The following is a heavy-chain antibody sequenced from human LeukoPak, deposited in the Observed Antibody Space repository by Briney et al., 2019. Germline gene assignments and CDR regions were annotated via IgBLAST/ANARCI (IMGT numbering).Heavy chain of an antibody. CDR2: IYYSGST. J-gene: IGHJ5*02. V-gene: IGHV4-59*01. CDR1: GGTISSYY. D-gene: IGHD3-16*02. CDR3: ARVLRAYDYVWGSYRTDNWFDP. Sequence: SETLSLTCTASGGTISSYYWSWIRQPPGKGLEWTGYIYYSGSTNYNPSLKSRVTISVDTSKNQFSLKLSSVTAADTAVYYCARVLRAYDYVWGSYRTDNWFDPWGQGTLVTVSS.